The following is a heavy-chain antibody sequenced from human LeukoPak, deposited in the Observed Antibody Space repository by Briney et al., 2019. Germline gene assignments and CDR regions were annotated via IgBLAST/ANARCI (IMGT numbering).Heavy chain of an antibody. V-gene: IGHV1-69*05. D-gene: IGHD1-26*01. CDR2: IIPIFGTA. Sequence: SVKVSCKASGGTFSSYAISWVRQAPGQGLEWMGRIIPIFGTAIYAQKFQGRVTITTDESTSIAYMELSSLRSEDTAVYYCARESSGRSGEFYYYYYYYMDVWGKGTTVTVSS. J-gene: IGHJ6*03. CDR1: GGTFSSYA. CDR3: ARESSGRSGEFYYYYYYYMDV.